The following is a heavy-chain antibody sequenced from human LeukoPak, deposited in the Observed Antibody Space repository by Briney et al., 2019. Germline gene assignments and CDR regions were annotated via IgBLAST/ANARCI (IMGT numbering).Heavy chain of an antibody. CDR3: ARGGYSGYDSQLDFDY. D-gene: IGHD5-12*01. V-gene: IGHV1-2*02. CDR2: INPNSGGT. Sequence: ASVKVSCKASGYTFTGYYMHWVRQAPGQGLEWMGWINPNSGGTNYAQKFQGRVTMTRDTSISTAYMELSRLRSDDTAAYYCARGGYSGYDSQLDFDYWGQGTLVTVSS. J-gene: IGHJ4*02. CDR1: GYTFTGYY.